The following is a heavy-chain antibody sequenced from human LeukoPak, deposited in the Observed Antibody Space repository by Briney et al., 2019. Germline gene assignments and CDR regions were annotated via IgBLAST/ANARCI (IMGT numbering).Heavy chain of an antibody. D-gene: IGHD3-22*01. CDR1: GYSFTNYW. CDR2: IYPGDSNT. Sequence: KFGDSLKISCKGSGYSFTNYWIGWVRQMPGKGLEWMGIIYPGDSNTRYSPSFQGQVSISADKSITTAYLQWGSLKASDAAMYYCASARAVYDTSGDYAHYFDYWGQGTLVTVSS. J-gene: IGHJ4*02. CDR3: ASARAVYDTSGDYAHYFDY. V-gene: IGHV5-51*01.